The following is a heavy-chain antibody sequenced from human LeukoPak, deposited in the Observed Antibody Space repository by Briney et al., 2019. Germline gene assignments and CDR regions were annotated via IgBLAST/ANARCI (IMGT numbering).Heavy chain of an antibody. Sequence: AESLSLTCAVYGGSFSGYYWSWIRQPPGKGLEWIGEINHSGGTNYTPSLKSRVTISVDSSKNQFSLQLSSLTAADPAVYYCAREYGEYVFEPDYWGQGTLVTVSS. D-gene: IGHD4-17*01. CDR2: INHSGGT. J-gene: IGHJ4*02. CDR3: AREYGEYVFEPDY. CDR1: GGSFSGYY. V-gene: IGHV4-34*01.